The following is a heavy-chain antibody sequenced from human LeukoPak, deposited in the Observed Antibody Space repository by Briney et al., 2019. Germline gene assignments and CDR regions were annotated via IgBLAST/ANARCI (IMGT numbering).Heavy chain of an antibody. CDR3: ARVGMRRYNWFDP. CDR2: IYHSGST. D-gene: IGHD3-10*01. Sequence: SETLSLTCAVSGGSISSGGYSWSWIRQPPGKGLEWIGYIYHSGSTYYNPSLKSRVTISVDRSKNQFSLKLSSVTAADTAVYYCARVGMRRYNWFDPWGQGTLVTVSS. J-gene: IGHJ5*02. V-gene: IGHV4-30-2*01. CDR1: GGSISSGGYS.